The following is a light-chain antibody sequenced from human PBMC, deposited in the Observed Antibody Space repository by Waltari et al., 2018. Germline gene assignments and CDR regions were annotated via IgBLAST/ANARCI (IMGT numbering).Light chain of an antibody. CDR3: QSADSSGTCL. J-gene: IGLJ2*01. V-gene: IGLV3-25*03. CDR1: ALPKQY. Sequence: SYELTQPPSVSVSPGQTARITCSGDALPKQYAYWYQQKPGQAPVLVIDKDSERPSGIPERFSGSSSGTTVTLTISGVQAEDEADYYCQSADSSGTCLFGGGTKLTVL. CDR2: KDS.